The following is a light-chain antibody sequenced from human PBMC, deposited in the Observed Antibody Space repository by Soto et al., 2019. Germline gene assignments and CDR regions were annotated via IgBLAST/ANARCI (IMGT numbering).Light chain of an antibody. V-gene: IGLV2-23*02. CDR1: SSDVGSYNL. CDR2: EVS. CDR3: CSYAGTSTHSV. J-gene: IGLJ7*01. Sequence: QSALTQPASVSGSPGQSITISCTGTSSDVGSYNLVSWYQQHPGKAPKLIISEVSKRPSGISARFSGSKSGSTASLTISGLQAEDEADYYCCSYAGTSTHSVFGGGTQL.